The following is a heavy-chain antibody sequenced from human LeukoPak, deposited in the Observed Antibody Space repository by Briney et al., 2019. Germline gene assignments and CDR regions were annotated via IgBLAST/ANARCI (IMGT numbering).Heavy chain of an antibody. J-gene: IGHJ4*02. CDR3: ARTRLVQGFDY. CDR1: DGSINGYY. CDR2: MYSGGTT. Sequence: SGTLSLTCTVSDGSINGYYWSWIRQPPGKGLDWIGYMYSGGTTNYSPSLKSRVTISVDTSKNQFSLKLSSVTAADTAVYYCARTRLVQGFDYWGQGTLVTVSS. V-gene: IGHV4-59*08. D-gene: IGHD6-19*01.